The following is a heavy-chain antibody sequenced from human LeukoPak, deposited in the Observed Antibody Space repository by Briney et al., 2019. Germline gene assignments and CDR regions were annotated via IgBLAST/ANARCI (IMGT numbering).Heavy chain of an antibody. CDR2: IFTSGST. D-gene: IGHD2-2*01. CDR3: AIQKCTSTSCLTKNAFDI. Sequence: SETLSLTCTVLGSIRGYYWSWIRQPPGKELEWIGYIFTSGSTNYNPSLECRVTISVDTSKNQFSLDLRSVTAADTAVYYCAIQKCTSTSCLTKNAFDIWGQGTMVTVSS. CDR1: GSIRGYY. J-gene: IGHJ3*02. V-gene: IGHV4-4*09.